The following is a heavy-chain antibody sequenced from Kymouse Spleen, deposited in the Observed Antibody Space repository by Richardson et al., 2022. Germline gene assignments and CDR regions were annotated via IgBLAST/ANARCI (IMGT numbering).Heavy chain of an antibody. J-gene: IGHJ5*02. Sequence: QLQLQESGPGLVKPSETLSLTCTVSGGSISSSSYYWGWIRQPPGKGLEWIGSIYYSGSTYYNPSLKSRVTISVDTSKNQFSLKLSSVTAADTAVYYCARGIAVAEDWFDPWGQGTLVTVSS. D-gene: IGHD6-19*01. CDR2: IYYSGST. CDR3: ARGIAVAEDWFDP. V-gene: IGHV4-39*01. CDR1: GGSISSSSYY.